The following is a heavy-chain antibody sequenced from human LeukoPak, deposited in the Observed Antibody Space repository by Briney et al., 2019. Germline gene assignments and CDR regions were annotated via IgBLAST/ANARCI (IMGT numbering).Heavy chain of an antibody. CDR1: GFSFSSYW. Sequence: GGSLRLSCAASGFSFSSYWMSWVRQAPGKGLEWVANIKQDGSEKYYVDSVKGRFTISRDNAKNSLFLHMNSLRAEDTAQYYCVCFSHYDILTGLRHWFDPWGQGTLVTVSS. V-gene: IGHV3-7*03. CDR3: VCFSHYDILTGLRHWFDP. CDR2: IKQDGSEK. J-gene: IGHJ5*02. D-gene: IGHD3-9*01.